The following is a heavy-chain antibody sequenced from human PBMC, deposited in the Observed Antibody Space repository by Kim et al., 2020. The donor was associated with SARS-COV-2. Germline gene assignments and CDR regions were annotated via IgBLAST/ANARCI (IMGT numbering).Heavy chain of an antibody. V-gene: IGHV4-61*02. CDR2: IYSSGNT. J-gene: IGHJ5*02. CDR1: GGSISSDSYY. CDR3: ARIKIASSGGWFDP. D-gene: IGHD2-21*01. Sequence: SETLSLTCTVSGGSISSDSYYWTWIRQPAGKELEWIGRIYSSGNTNYNPPLKSRVTLSVDTSKNQFSLKLSSVTAADTAVYYCARIKIASSGGWFDPWGQGTLVTVSS.